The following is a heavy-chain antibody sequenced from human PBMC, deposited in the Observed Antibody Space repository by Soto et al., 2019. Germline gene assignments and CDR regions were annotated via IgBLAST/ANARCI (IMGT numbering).Heavy chain of an antibody. CDR1: GFTFSSYS. V-gene: IGHV3-21*01. J-gene: IGHJ6*02. Sequence: GGSLRLSCLASGFTFSSYSMNWVRQAQGRRLEWVSSISSSSSYIYYADSVKGRFTISRDNAKNSLYLQMNSLIAEDTAVYYCSRSPSYYYVDYDSGMDVWGPGTMVTVSS. CDR2: ISSSSSYI. CDR3: SRSPSYYYVDYDSGMDV. D-gene: IGHD1-26*01.